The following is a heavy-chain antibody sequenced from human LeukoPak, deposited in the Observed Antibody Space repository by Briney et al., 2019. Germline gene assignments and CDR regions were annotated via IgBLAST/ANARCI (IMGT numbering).Heavy chain of an antibody. CDR1: GFTFSSNP. D-gene: IGHD1-1*01. Sequence: GGSLRLSCAVSGFTFSSNPLSSVRQAPGKGLELVSAITHSGGNTYYADSVRGRFTICRDNSKNTLYLQMNTLRAEATAVYYCATTKQARRYFDYWGQGTLVTVSS. CDR3: ATTKQARRYFDY. CDR2: ITHSGGNT. V-gene: IGHV3-23*01. J-gene: IGHJ4*02.